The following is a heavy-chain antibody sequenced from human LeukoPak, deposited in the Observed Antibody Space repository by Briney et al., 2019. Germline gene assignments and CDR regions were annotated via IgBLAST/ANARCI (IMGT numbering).Heavy chain of an antibody. CDR1: KFMFSTYC. V-gene: IGHV3-7*01. CDR3: ARVILSIPQQGADEPFFFDF. D-gene: IGHD3-3*02. J-gene: IGHJ4*02. CDR2: IKRDGSEK. Sequence: GGSLRLSCAASKFMFSTYCMGWVRQTPGKGLEWVANIKRDGSEKYSVDSVKGRFTISGDNAKNSLYLQMNSLRAEDTAVYYCARVILSIPQQGADEPFFFDFWGQGTLVTVSS.